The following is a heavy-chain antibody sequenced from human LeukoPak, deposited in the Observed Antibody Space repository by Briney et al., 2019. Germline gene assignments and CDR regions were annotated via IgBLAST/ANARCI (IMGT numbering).Heavy chain of an antibody. CDR3: AKDGHYCSGGSCYSYYGMDV. D-gene: IGHD2-15*01. CDR2: IKSDGSST. V-gene: IGHV3-74*01. Sequence: GGSLRLSWEASGFTFSNYWIHWVRQAPGKGLVWVSRIKSDGSSTSYADSVKGRFTISRDNSKNTLYLQMNSLRAEDTAVYYCAKDGHYCSGGSCYSYYGMDVWGQGTTVTVSS. J-gene: IGHJ6*02. CDR1: GFTFSNYW.